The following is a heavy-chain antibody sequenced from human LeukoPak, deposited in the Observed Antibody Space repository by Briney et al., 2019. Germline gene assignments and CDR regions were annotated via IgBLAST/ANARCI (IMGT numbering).Heavy chain of an antibody. V-gene: IGHV1-18*01. J-gene: IGHJ4*02. D-gene: IGHD6-13*01. CDR1: GYTFTSYG. CDR3: ARDRSSSWSDY. CDR2: ISAYNGNT. Sequence: ASVKLSCKAFGYTFTSYGISWVRQAPGQGLEWMGWISAYNGNTNYAQTLQGRVTMTTDTSTSTAYMEPRSLRSDDTAVYFCARDRSSSWSDYWGGGTLVTVSS.